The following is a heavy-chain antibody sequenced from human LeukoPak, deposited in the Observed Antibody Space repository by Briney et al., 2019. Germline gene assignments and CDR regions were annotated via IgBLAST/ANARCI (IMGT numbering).Heavy chain of an antibody. CDR3: ARSSAGWYSQFDY. J-gene: IGHJ4*02. CDR2: IYSGGST. D-gene: IGHD6-19*01. CDR1: GFTVSSNY. Sequence: GGSLRLSCAASGFTVSSNYMSWVRQAPGKGLEWVSVIYSGGSTYYADSVKGRFTISRDNSKNTLYLQMNSLRAEDTAVYYCARSSAGWYSQFDYWGQGTLITVSS. V-gene: IGHV3-53*01.